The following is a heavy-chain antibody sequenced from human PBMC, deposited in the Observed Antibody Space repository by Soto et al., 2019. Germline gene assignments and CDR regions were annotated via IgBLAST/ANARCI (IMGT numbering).Heavy chain of an antibody. CDR1: GFTVSSYA. Sequence: GGSLRLSCAASGFTVSSYAMSWVRQAPGEGREWVSAISGSGGSTYYADSVKGRFTISRDNSKNTLYLQMNSLRAEDTAVYYCAKSITMIVVVIKGGYFDYWGQGTPVTVSS. V-gene: IGHV3-23*01. CDR2: ISGSGGST. J-gene: IGHJ4*02. D-gene: IGHD3-22*01. CDR3: AKSITMIVVVIKGGYFDY.